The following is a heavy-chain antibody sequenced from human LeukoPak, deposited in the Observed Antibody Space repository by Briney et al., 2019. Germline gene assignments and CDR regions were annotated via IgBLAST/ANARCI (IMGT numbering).Heavy chain of an antibody. CDR3: ARHGSVSSGALV. J-gene: IGHJ4*02. V-gene: IGHV4-34*01. Sequence: SETLSLTCAVYGGSISGYYWSWIRQPPGKGLEWVGEIHYTGGTSYNPSLKSRATISIDTSKNQLSLKLSSVTAADTAVYYCARHGSVSSGALVWGQGTLVTVSS. CDR2: IHYTGGT. D-gene: IGHD3-22*01. CDR1: GGSISGYY.